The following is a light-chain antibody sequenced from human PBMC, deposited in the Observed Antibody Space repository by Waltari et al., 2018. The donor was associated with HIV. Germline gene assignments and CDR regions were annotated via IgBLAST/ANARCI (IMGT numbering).Light chain of an antibody. CDR3: GTWDSSLSAVV. Sequence: QSVLTQPPSVSAAPGQQVTISCSGSSPNIGDNYVSWYQQLPGTAPKLLIYDNNLRPSGIPDRFSGSKSGTSATLDITGLQTGDEANYYCGTWDSSLSAVVFGGGTKLTVL. J-gene: IGLJ2*01. CDR1: SPNIGDNY. V-gene: IGLV1-51*01. CDR2: DNN.